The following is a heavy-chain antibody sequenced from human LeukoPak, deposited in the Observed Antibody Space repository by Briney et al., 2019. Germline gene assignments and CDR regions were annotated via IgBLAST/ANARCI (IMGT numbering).Heavy chain of an antibody. CDR2: IYYSGST. Sequence: SQTLSLTCTVSGGSLSSGDYYWSWIRQPPGKGLEWNGYIYYSGSTYYNPSLKSRVTTSIDTSKNQFSLRLSSVTAADTAVYYCARLGVAGGYYYGMDVWGQGTTVTVSS. D-gene: IGHD2-15*01. J-gene: IGHJ6*02. CDR1: GGSLSSGDYY. CDR3: ARLGVAGGYYYGMDV. V-gene: IGHV4-30-4*01.